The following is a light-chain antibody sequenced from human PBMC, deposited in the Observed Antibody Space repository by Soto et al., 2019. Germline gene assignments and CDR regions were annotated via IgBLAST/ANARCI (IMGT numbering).Light chain of an antibody. CDR3: SSCTSSSTGV. CDR2: EVS. CDR1: SSDVGIYNY. J-gene: IGLJ3*02. V-gene: IGLV2-14*01. Sequence: QSALTQPASVSGSPGQSITISCTGTSSDVGIYNYVSWYQQHPGKAPKLMIYEVSNRPSGVSNRFSGSKSGNTDSLTISGLQAEDEGDYYCSSCTSSSTGVFGGGTELAVL.